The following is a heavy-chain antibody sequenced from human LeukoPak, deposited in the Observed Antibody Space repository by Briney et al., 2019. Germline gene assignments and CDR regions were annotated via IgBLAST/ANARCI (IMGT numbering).Heavy chain of an antibody. CDR2: IKQDGSEK. Sequence: GGSLRLSCAASGFTFSSYWMSWVRQAPGKGLEWVANIKQDGSEKYYVDSVRGRFTISRDNAKNSLFLQMNSLRAEDTAVYYCAKSFRRDIVVVPAAITYYFDYWGQGTLVTVSS. CDR1: GFTFSSYW. CDR3: AKSFRRDIVVVPAAITYYFDY. V-gene: IGHV3-7*01. D-gene: IGHD2-2*02. J-gene: IGHJ4*02.